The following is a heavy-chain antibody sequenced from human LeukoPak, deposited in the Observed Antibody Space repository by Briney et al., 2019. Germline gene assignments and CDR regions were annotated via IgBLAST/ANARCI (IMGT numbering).Heavy chain of an antibody. CDR2: IKQDGSEK. CDR3: ARDMAYYDSSGYHH. CDR1: GFTFSSYW. J-gene: IGHJ5*02. Sequence: GGSLRLSCAASGFTFSSYWMSWVRQAPGKGLEWVANIKQDGSEKYYVDSVKGRFTISRDNAKNSLYLQMNSLRAEDTAVYYCARDMAYYDSSGYHHWGQGTLVTVSS. V-gene: IGHV3-7*01. D-gene: IGHD3-22*01.